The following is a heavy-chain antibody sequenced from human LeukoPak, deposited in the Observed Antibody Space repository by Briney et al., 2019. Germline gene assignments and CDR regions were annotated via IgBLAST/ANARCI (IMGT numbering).Heavy chain of an antibody. CDR3: ERQDCSGGSCYLDY. D-gene: IGHD2-15*01. Sequence: GGSLRLSCAASGFTFNNYGMHWVRQAPGTGLEWVAAIWHDGSNKYYADSLKGRFTISRDSSKDALYLQMNSLRTEDTAVYYCERQDCSGGSCYLDYWGQGTLVTVSS. V-gene: IGHV3-33*01. CDR1: GFTFNNYG. J-gene: IGHJ4*02. CDR2: IWHDGSNK.